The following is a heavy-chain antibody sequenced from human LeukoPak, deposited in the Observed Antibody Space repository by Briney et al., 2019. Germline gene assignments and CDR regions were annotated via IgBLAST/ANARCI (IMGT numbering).Heavy chain of an antibody. D-gene: IGHD2/OR15-2a*01. CDR3: AKAREFDY. Sequence: PGGSLRLSCAASGFTFNKHGMHWVRQAPGKGLEWFSFIRNDGNDKYYADSVKGRFTISRDNSKNTLYLQMNSLRAEDTAVYYCAKAREFDYWGQGTLVTVSS. J-gene: IGHJ4*02. V-gene: IGHV3-30*02. CDR2: IRNDGNDK. CDR1: GFTFNKHG.